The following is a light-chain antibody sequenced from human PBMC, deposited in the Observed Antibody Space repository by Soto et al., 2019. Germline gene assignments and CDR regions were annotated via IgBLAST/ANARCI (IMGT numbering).Light chain of an antibody. CDR1: NSDIGNYNL. V-gene: IGLV2-23*01. CDR2: EDR. J-gene: IGLJ2*01. Sequence: QSALTQPASVSGSPGQSITISCSGTNSDIGNYNLVSWYQQHPGTAPKLLIFEDRRLPSGVSSRFSGSKSGNTASLTISGLQAEDEAEYYCSPHAGTDVLVVFGGGTKVTVL. CDR3: SPHAGTDVLVV.